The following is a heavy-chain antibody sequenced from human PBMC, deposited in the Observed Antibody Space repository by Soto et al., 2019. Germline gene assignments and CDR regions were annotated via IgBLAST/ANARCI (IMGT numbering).Heavy chain of an antibody. CDR1: GGSISSGGYY. V-gene: IGHV4-31*03. D-gene: IGHD2-2*01. CDR3: ARSSTSAHYFDY. Sequence: SETLSLTCTVSGGSISSGGYYWSWIRQHPGKGLGWIGYIYYSGSTYYNPSLKSRVTISVDTSKNQFSLKLSSVTAADTAVYYCARSSTSAHYFDYWGQGTLVTVSS. J-gene: IGHJ4*02. CDR2: IYYSGST.